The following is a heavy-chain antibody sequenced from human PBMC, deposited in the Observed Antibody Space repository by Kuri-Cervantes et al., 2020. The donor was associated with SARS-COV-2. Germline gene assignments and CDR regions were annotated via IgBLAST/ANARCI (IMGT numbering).Heavy chain of an antibody. CDR2: INHRGST. CDR3: ARAYGLLRYIYYMDV. V-gene: IGHV4-34*01. Sequence: GSLRLSCAASGFTFSDYYMSWIRQAPGKGLEWIGEINHRGSTNYNPSLKSRTTISVDTSNNQFSLILTSVTAADTAVYYCARAYGLLRYIYYMDVWGEGTTVTVSS. CDR1: GFTFSDYY. D-gene: IGHD3-9*01. J-gene: IGHJ6*03.